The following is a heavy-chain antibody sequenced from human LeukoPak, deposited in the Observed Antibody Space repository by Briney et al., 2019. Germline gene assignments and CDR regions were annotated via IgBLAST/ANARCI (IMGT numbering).Heavy chain of an antibody. CDR1: GYSFTSYW. D-gene: IGHD4-11*01. CDR2: IYPDDSDT. Sequence: GESLKISCKGSGYSFTSYWIGWVRQMPGKGLEWMGIIYPDDSDTRYSPSFQGQVTISADKSISTAYLQWSSLKASDTAMYYCARRRGGGHSHYYDAFDIWGQGTMVTVSS. CDR3: ARRRGGGHSHYYDAFDI. V-gene: IGHV5-51*01. J-gene: IGHJ3*02.